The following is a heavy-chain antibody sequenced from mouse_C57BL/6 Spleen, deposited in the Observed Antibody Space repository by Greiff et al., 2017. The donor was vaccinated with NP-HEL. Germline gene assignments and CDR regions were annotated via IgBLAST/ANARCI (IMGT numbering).Heavy chain of an antibody. CDR2: IWTGGGT. CDR1: GFSLTSYA. Sequence: VQLVESGPGLVAPSQSLSITCTVSGFSLTSYAISWVRQPPGKGLEWLGVIWTGGGTNYNSALKSRLSISKDNSKSQFFLKMNSLQTDDTARYYCARLYYYGSSPYYFDYWGQGTTRTVSS. V-gene: IGHV2-9-1*01. J-gene: IGHJ2*01. D-gene: IGHD1-1*01. CDR3: ARLYYYGSSPYYFDY.